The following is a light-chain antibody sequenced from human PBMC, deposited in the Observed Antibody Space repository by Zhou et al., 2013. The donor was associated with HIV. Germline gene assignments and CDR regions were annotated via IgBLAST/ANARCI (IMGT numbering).Light chain of an antibody. V-gene: IGKV3D-7*01. CDR2: DAS. CDR3: QQDYNLPPT. J-gene: IGKJ5*01. CDR1: QSVGSY. Sequence: EIILTQSPATLSLSPGERATLSCRASQSVGSYLDWYQQKPGQAPRLLIYDASNRATGIPARFSGSGSGTDFTLTISSLQPEDFAVYYCQQDYNLPPTFGQGTRLEIK.